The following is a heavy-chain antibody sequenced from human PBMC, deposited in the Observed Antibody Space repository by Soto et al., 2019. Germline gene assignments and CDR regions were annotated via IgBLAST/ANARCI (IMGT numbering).Heavy chain of an antibody. CDR1: GGSISSGDYY. CDR3: ARARDCSGGSCYSYYYYGMDV. Sequence: SETLSLTCTVSGGSISSGDYYWSWIRQPPGKGLEWIGYIYYSGSTYYNPSLKSRVTISVDTSKNQFSLKLSSVTAADTAVYYCARARDCSGGSCYSYYYYGMDVWGQGTTVTVSS. D-gene: IGHD2-15*01. J-gene: IGHJ6*02. V-gene: IGHV4-30-4*01. CDR2: IYYSGST.